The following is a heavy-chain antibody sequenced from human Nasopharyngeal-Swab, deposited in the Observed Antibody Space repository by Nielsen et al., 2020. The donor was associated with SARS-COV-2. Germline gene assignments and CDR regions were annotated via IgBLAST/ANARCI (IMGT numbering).Heavy chain of an antibody. CDR2: IYSSANT. CDR3: AREVASANKNAFDI. Sequence: SETLSLTCSVSGGSISSGDYYWNWIRQPPGKGLEWIGYIYSSANTYYNPSLKSRVNMSVDMSKNQFSLKLSSVTAADTAVYYCAREVASANKNAFDIWGQGTMVTVSS. CDR1: GGSISSGDYY. V-gene: IGHV4-30-4*01. D-gene: IGHD2/OR15-2a*01. J-gene: IGHJ3*02.